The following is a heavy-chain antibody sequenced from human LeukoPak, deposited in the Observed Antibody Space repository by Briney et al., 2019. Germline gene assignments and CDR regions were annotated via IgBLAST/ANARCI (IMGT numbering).Heavy chain of an antibody. D-gene: IGHD6-13*01. V-gene: IGHV4-59*01. J-gene: IGHJ4*02. Sequence: SETLSLTCTVSGGSISSYYWSWIRQPPGKGLEWIGYIYYSGTTNYNPSLKSRVTIAVDTSKNQFSLKLSSVTAADTAVYYCTRMGAAAMYFDYWGQGTLVTASS. CDR1: GGSISSYY. CDR3: TRMGAAAMYFDY. CDR2: IYYSGTT.